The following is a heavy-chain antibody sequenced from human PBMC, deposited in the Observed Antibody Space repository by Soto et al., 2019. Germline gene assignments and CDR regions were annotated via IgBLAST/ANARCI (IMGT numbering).Heavy chain of an antibody. D-gene: IGHD1-26*01. J-gene: IGHJ4*02. CDR3: ARDRGGSYYGTFEY. CDR1: GFTFSDHY. CDR2: TRNKANRYTT. Sequence: GGSLRLSCAASGFTFSDHYMDWVRQPPGKGLEWVGLTRNKANRYTTIYAASVEGRFTISRDDSKNSLYLQMNSLKTEDTAVYYCARDRGGSYYGTFEYWGQGVLVTVSS. V-gene: IGHV3-72*01.